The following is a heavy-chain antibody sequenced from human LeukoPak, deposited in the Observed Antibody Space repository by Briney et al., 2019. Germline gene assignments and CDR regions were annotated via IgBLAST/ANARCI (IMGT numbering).Heavy chain of an antibody. V-gene: IGHV1-46*01. Sequence: ASVKVSCKASGYTFTSFYMHWVRQAPGQGLEGMGIINPSGGSTRYAQKFQGRVTMTRDTSTSTVYMELSSLRSEDTAVYYCARDDYDFWQPSPGYWGQGTLVTVSS. CDR3: ARDDYDFWQPSPGY. D-gene: IGHD3-3*01. CDR1: GYTFTSFY. J-gene: IGHJ4*02. CDR2: INPSGGST.